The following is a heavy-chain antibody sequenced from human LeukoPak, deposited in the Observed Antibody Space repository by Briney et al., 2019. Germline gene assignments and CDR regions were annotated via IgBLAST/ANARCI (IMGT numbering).Heavy chain of an antibody. J-gene: IGHJ2*01. CDR3: ARGYLNWNPPWYLDL. Sequence: SETLSLTCTVSGGSISSSSYYWGWIRQPPGKGLEWIGSIYYSGSTYYNPSLKSRVTISVDTSKNQFSLKLSSVTAADTAVYYCARGYLNWNPPWYLDLWGRGTLVTVSS. V-gene: IGHV4-39*01. CDR2: IYYSGST. D-gene: IGHD1-1*01. CDR1: GGSISSSSYY.